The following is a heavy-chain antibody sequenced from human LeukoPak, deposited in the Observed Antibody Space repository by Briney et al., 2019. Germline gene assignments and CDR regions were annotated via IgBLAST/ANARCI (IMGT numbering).Heavy chain of an antibody. CDR2: SGPVGDT. D-gene: IGHD3-22*01. V-gene: IGHV3-13*01. J-gene: IGHJ2*01. CDR3: AREHYFYDSRGTGLFFDL. Sequence: GGSLRLSCAASGFTFSSYWMHWVRQAPGKGLVWVSGSGPVGDTYYPGSAKGRLTISRENTKNYSYLQINNLRAGDTDVNYCAREHYFYDSRGTGLFFDLWGRGTLVTVSS. CDR1: GFTFSSYW.